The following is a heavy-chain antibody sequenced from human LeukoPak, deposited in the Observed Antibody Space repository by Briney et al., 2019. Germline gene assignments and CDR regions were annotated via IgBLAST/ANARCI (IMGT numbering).Heavy chain of an antibody. J-gene: IGHJ5*02. CDR1: GVSISSYY. CDR2: IYTSGST. V-gene: IGHV4-4*07. CDR3: AMGRAYSSSWLSWFDP. D-gene: IGHD6-13*01. Sequence: PSETLSLTCTVAGVSISSYYWSWIRQPAGKGLEWIWRIYTSGSTNYNPSRKSRVTMSVDTSKNQFSLKLSAVTAADTAVYYCAMGRAYSSSWLSWFDPWGQRTLGTVSS.